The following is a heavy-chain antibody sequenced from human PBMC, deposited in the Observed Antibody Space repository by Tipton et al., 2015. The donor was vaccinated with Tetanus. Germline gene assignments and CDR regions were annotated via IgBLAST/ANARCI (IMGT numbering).Heavy chain of an antibody. J-gene: IGHJ4*02. CDR1: GGSVSGGAYT. CDR3: ARGRNYGDYLDF. CDR2: VYHGGT. V-gene: IGHV4-30-2*01. D-gene: IGHD4-17*01. Sequence: TLSLTCVVSGGSVSGGAYTWNWIRQPPGKGLEWIGSVYHGGTIYTPSLKSRVTISVDRSRSHFSLNLTSVTAADTALYYCARGRNYGDYLDFWGQGSLVTVFS.